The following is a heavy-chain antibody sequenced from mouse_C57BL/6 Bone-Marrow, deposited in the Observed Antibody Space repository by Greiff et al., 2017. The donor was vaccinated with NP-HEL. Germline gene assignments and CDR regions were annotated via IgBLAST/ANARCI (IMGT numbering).Heavy chain of an antibody. Sequence: QVQLQQSGAELARPGASVKMSCKASGYTFTRYTMHWVKQRPGQGLEWIGYINPSSGYTKYNQKFKDKATLTADNSSSTAYMQLSSLTSEDSAVYYCAELGRENYWGQGTTLTVSS. CDR1: GYTFTRYT. CDR2: INPSSGYT. V-gene: IGHV1-4*01. CDR3: AELGRENY. D-gene: IGHD4-1*01. J-gene: IGHJ2*01.